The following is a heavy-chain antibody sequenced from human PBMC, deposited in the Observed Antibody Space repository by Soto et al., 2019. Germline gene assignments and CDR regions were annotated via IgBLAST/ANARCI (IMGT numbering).Heavy chain of an antibody. CDR3: ARLGYCTGTSCYTFDS. J-gene: IGHJ4*02. Sequence: PGESLKISCQGSGYSFTSYWIGWVRQRPGKGLERMGRINPSGSYTTYSPSFQGHVTISTDKSFSTAYLQWSGLKASDTAMYYCARLGYCTGTSCYTFDSWGQGTLVTVSS. V-gene: IGHV5-10-1*01. CDR2: INPSGSYT. CDR1: GYSFTSYW. D-gene: IGHD2-2*02.